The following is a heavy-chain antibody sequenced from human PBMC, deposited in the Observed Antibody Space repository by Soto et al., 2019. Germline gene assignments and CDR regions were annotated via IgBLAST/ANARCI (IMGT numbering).Heavy chain of an antibody. CDR3: ALRKTGSYFDY. D-gene: IGHD1-26*01. CDR1: GFTFSSYA. J-gene: IGHJ4*02. Sequence: GSLSLSWAAAGFTFSSYAMSWVRQAPGKGLEWVSAIGASGAGTYYAEYVKGRFTISRDNSKKTLYLQMNSLRAEDTAVYYCALRKTGSYFDYWGQGTLVTVSS. CDR2: IGASGAGT. V-gene: IGHV3-23*01.